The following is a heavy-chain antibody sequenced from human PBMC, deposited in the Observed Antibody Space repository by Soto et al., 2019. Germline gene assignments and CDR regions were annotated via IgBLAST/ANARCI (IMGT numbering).Heavy chain of an antibody. Sequence: EVQLLESGGGLVQPGGSLRLSCVASGFTFKNYDMRWVRQAPGRGLEWVSGISGSGAITYYADSVRGRFTISRDNAKNTLYLQLNSMGAADTAIYYCAKDRQFRSYYESAGHYNNWGQGTLVTVSS. CDR1: GFTFKNYD. J-gene: IGHJ4*02. CDR2: ISGSGAIT. D-gene: IGHD3-9*01. V-gene: IGHV3-23*01. CDR3: AKDRQFRSYYESAGHYNN.